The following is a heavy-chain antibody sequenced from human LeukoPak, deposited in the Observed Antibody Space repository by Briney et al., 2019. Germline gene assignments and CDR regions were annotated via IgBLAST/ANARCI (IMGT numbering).Heavy chain of an antibody. CDR1: GFTFSSYG. CDR2: IRYDGSNK. V-gene: IGHV3-30*02. Sequence: PGGSLRLSCAASGFTFSSYGIHWVRQAPGKGLEWVACIRYDGSNKYYADSVKGRFTISRDNSKNTLYLQMNSLRAEDTAVYYCAKDGILTGYWVNGAFDIWGQGTMVTVSS. CDR3: AKDGILTGYWVNGAFDI. J-gene: IGHJ3*02. D-gene: IGHD3-9*01.